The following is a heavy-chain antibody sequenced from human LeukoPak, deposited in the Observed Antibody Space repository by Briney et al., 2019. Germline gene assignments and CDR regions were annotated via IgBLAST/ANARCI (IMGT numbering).Heavy chain of an antibody. V-gene: IGHV3-48*04. J-gene: IGHJ4*02. Sequence: GGSLRLSCAASGFTFSSYSMNWVRQAPGKGLEWVSYISSSSSTIYYADSVKGRFTISRDNAKNSLYLQMNSLRAEDTAVYYCAKTHLGYCSSSSCQNDYWGQGTLVTVSS. D-gene: IGHD2-2*01. CDR2: ISSSSSTI. CDR3: AKTHLGYCSSSSCQNDY. CDR1: GFTFSSYS.